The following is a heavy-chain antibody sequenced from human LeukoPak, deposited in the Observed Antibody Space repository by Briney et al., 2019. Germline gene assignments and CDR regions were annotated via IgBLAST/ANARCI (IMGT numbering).Heavy chain of an antibody. V-gene: IGHV1-69*05. J-gene: IGHJ6*03. CDR3: ATGVGATTYYYYYMDV. Sequence: SVKVSCRASGGTFSSYAISWVRQAPGQGLEWMGRIIPIFGTANYAQKFQGRVTITTDESTSTAYMELSSLRSEDTAVYYCATGVGATTYYYYYMDVWGKGTTVTVSS. CDR2: IIPIFGTA. D-gene: IGHD1-26*01. CDR1: GGTFSSYA.